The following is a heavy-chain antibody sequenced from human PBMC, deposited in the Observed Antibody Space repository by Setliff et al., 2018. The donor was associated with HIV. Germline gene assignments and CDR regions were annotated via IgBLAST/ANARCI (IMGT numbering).Heavy chain of an antibody. CDR3: AKERYDSSGYSIDHYGMDV. CDR1: GDSISSGSYY. CDR2: IYSSGST. Sequence: SETLSLTCTVSGDSISSGSYYWCWIRQPAGKGLEWIGRIYSSGSTNYNPSLKSRVTISVDTSKNQFSLKLSSVTAADTAVYYCAKERYDSSGYSIDHYGMDVWGQGTTVTVSS. D-gene: IGHD3-22*01. V-gene: IGHV4-61*02. J-gene: IGHJ6*02.